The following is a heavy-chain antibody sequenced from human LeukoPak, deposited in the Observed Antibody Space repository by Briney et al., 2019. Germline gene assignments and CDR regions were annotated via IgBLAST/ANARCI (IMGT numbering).Heavy chain of an antibody. CDR2: ISTDGSTT. CDR3: ARGHYFDMDV. Sequence: PGGSLRLSCAASGLTFSSHWMHWVRQAPGKGLVWVSRISTDGSTTTYADSVKGRFTISRDNAKNTLYLQMHSLRAEDTAVYYCARGHYFDMDVWGQGTTVTVSS. V-gene: IGHV3-74*01. CDR1: GLTFSSHW. J-gene: IGHJ6*02.